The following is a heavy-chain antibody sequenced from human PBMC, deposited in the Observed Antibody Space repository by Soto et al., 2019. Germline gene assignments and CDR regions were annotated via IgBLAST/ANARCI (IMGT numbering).Heavy chain of an antibody. J-gene: IGHJ4*02. CDR2: IRSKANNDAT. CDR3: TSSEDCTKGVCDY. V-gene: IGHV3-73*01. D-gene: IGHD2-8*01. CDR1: GFSFTDSA. Sequence: GGSLRLSCAASGFSFTDSAVHWVRQASGKGLEWVGRIRSKANNDATAYDESVKGRFTISRDDSKNTAYLQMNSLKIEDTAVYYCTSSEDCTKGVCDYWGQGTMVTVSS.